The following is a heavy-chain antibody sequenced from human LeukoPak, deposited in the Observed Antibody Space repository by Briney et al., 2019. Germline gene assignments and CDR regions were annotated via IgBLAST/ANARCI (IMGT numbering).Heavy chain of an antibody. Sequence: GGSLRLSCAASGFTFSSYWMHWVRQAPGKGLVWVSRINSDGSITSYADSVKGRFTISRDNAKNTLYLQMNSLRAEDTAVYYCARGVKYCSSTSCYNWFDPWGQGTLVTVSS. CDR1: GFTFSSYW. CDR2: INSDGSIT. CDR3: ARGVKYCSSTSCYNWFDP. D-gene: IGHD2-2*01. V-gene: IGHV3-74*01. J-gene: IGHJ5*02.